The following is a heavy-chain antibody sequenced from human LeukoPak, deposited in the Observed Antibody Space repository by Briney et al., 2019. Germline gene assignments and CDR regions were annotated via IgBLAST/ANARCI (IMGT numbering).Heavy chain of an antibody. D-gene: IGHD5-12*01. CDR1: GYTFTGYY. CDR3: ARAGVATRASYYFDY. Sequence: ASVKVSCKASGYTFTGYYMHWVRQAPGQGLEWMGWINPNSGGTNYAQKFQGRVTMTRDTSISTAYMELSRLRSDDTAVCYCARAGVATRASYYFDYWGQGTLVTVSS. CDR2: INPNSGGT. J-gene: IGHJ4*02. V-gene: IGHV1-2*02.